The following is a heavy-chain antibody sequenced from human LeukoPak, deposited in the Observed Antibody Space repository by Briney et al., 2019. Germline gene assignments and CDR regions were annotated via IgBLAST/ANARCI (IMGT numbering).Heavy chain of an antibody. CDR3: TTRSVWGSYRWY. J-gene: IGHJ4*02. CDR2: IKSKTDGGTT. CDR1: GFTFSSYW. V-gene: IGHV3-15*01. D-gene: IGHD3-16*02. Sequence: GGSLRLSCAASGFTFSSYWMSWVRQAPGKGLEWVGRIKSKTDGGTTDYAAPVKGRFTISRDDSKNTLYLQMNSLKTEDTAVYYCTTRSVWGSYRWYWGQGTLVTVSS.